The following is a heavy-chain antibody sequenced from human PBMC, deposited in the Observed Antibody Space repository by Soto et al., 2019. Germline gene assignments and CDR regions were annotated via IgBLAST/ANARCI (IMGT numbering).Heavy chain of an antibody. J-gene: IGHJ4*02. CDR1: GGSISSSNW. D-gene: IGHD5-18*01. Sequence: SETLSLTCAVSGGSISSSNWWSWVRQPPGKGLEWIGEIYHSGSTNYNPSLKSRVTISVDKSKNQFSLKLSSATAADTAVYYCAGLGTEGSGYSYGYGYWGQGTLVTVSS. V-gene: IGHV4-4*02. CDR2: IYHSGST. CDR3: AGLGTEGSGYSYGYGY.